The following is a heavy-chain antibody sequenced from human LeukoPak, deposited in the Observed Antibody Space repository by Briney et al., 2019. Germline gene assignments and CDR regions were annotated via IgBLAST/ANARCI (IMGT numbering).Heavy chain of an antibody. J-gene: IGHJ4*02. CDR2: IYSSGST. Sequence: PSETLSLTCTVSGGSISSYYWSWIRQPAGKGLEWTGRIYSSGSTKYNTSLKTRVTLSVDTSKNQFSLKLTSVTAADTAVYYCARDYGDFPAYYFDYWGQGTLVTVSS. CDR3: ARDYGDFPAYYFDY. V-gene: IGHV4-4*07. CDR1: GGSISSYY. D-gene: IGHD4-17*01.